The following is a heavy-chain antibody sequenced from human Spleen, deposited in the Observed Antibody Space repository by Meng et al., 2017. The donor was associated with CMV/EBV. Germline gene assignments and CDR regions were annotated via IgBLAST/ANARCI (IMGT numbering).Heavy chain of an antibody. CDR3: ARIERRRILKYCGSDCSTTDY. CDR1: GCAISSSNL. CDR2: IYHSGST. Sequence: QVQLQESGPGRVKPSGTLSLTCAGSGCAISSSNLWTWVRQVPGKGLEWIGEIYHSGSTNYNPSLKSRVTISVDKFKNQFSLKLGSVTAADTAVYYCARIERRRILKYCGSDCSTTDYWGQGTLVTVSS. J-gene: IGHJ4*02. V-gene: IGHV4-4*02. D-gene: IGHD2-21*02.